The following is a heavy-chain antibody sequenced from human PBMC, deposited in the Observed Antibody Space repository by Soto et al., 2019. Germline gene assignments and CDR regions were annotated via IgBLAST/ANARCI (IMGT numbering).Heavy chain of an antibody. CDR1: GYTFTRSY. Sequence: QVQLVQSGAEVKRPGASVKVSCQTSGYTFTRSYIHWVRQAPGQGLEWMGILNPNGGSTIYAQKFQGRGTMTRDTSTRTVYMELSRLRSEDTAVYYCTKDHYDMFSGKYCWWFDPWGQGTLVTVSS. J-gene: IGHJ5*02. CDR2: LNPNGGST. CDR3: TKDHYDMFSGKYCWWFDP. V-gene: IGHV1-46*03. D-gene: IGHD1-26*01.